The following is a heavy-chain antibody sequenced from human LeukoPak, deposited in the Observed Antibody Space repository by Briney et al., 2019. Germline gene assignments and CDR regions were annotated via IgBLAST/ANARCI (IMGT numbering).Heavy chain of an antibody. D-gene: IGHD6-19*01. CDR3: ARDWRAGNGWYSSYDYGMDV. V-gene: IGHV3-33*01. CDR1: GFTFSSYG. Sequence: SGGSLRLSCAASGFTFSSYGMHWVPQAPGKGLEGVAVIWYDGRNKFLAESVKALFTITTDNSKSPPHLQMNSLRAEDTAVYYCARDWRAGNGWYSSYDYGMDVWGQRTTVTVSS. J-gene: IGHJ6*02. CDR2: IWYDGRNK.